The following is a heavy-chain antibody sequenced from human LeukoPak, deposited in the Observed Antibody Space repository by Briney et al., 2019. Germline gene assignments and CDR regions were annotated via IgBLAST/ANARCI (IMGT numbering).Heavy chain of an antibody. D-gene: IGHD1-26*01. J-gene: IGHJ5*02. CDR1: GGSISSGNYY. CDR3: ARGDGRWEGNWFDP. Sequence: SQTLSLTCTVSGGSISSGNYYWSWIRQAAGKGLEWIGRMYNSGSTNYKPSLKSRVTISVDRSKNQFSLKLSSVTAADTAVYYCARGDGRWEGNWFDPWGQGTLVTVSS. CDR2: MYNSGST. V-gene: IGHV4-61*02.